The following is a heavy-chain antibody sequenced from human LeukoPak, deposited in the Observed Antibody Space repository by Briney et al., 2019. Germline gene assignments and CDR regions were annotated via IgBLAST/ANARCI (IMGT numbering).Heavy chain of an antibody. D-gene: IGHD3-10*01. CDR2: ISSSGSTI. Sequence: GGSLRLSCAASGFTFSSYEMNWVRQAPGKGLEWVSYISSSGSTIYYADSVKGRFTISRDNAKNSLYLQMNSLRAEDTAVYYCARSGGGVIIFGWFDPWGQGTLVTVSS. J-gene: IGHJ5*02. CDR3: ARSGGGVIIFGWFDP. V-gene: IGHV3-48*03. CDR1: GFTFSSYE.